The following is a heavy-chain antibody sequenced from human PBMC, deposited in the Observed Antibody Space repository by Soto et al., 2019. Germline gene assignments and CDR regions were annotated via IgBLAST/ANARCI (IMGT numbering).Heavy chain of an antibody. D-gene: IGHD6-19*01. V-gene: IGHV3-23*01. CDR1: GFTFSSYA. Sequence: EVQLLESGGGLVQPGGSLRLSCAASGFTFSSYAMWWVRQAPGKGLECVSAISGGGETTYYADSVKGRFTISRDNSKNTLYLQMNILRAVDTGGYYCAFSSGAGCYYVDYWGQGALVTVSS. CDR3: AFSSGAGCYYVDY. J-gene: IGHJ4*02. CDR2: ISGGGETT.